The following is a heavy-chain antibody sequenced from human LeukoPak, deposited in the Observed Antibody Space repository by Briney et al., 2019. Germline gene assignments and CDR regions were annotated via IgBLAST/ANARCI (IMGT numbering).Heavy chain of an antibody. J-gene: IGHJ4*02. CDR2: INHSGST. V-gene: IGHV4-39*07. CDR1: GGSLSSSSYY. Sequence: SETLSLTCTVSGGSLSSSSYYWSWTRQPPGKGLEWIGEINHSGSTNYNPSLKSRVTISVDTSKNQFSLKLSSVTAADTAVYYCARRVGYGDYVSKFDYWGQGTLVTVSS. CDR3: ARRVGYGDYVSKFDY. D-gene: IGHD4-17*01.